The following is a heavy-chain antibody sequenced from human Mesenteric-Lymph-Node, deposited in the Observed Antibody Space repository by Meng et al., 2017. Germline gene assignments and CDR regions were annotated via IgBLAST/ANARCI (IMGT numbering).Heavy chain of an antibody. CDR3: ARGGGPYYYDSSGDGEYYFDY. CDR1: GGSISSGGYY. J-gene: IGHJ4*02. Sequence: LRPSCTVSGGSISSGGYYWSWIRQHPGKGLEWIGYIYYSGSTYYNPSLKSRVTISVDTSKNQFSLKLRSVTAADKDVYYCARGGGPYYYDSSGDGEYYFDYWGQGTLVTVSS. V-gene: IGHV4-31*03. D-gene: IGHD3-22*01. CDR2: IYYSGST.